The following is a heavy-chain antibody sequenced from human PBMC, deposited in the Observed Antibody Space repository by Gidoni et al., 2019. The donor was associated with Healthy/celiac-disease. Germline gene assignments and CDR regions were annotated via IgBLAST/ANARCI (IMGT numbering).Heavy chain of an antibody. Sequence: QVQLQPWGAGLLKPSETLSLTCAVYGGSFSGYYWSWIRQPPGKGLEWIGEINHSGSTNYNPALKSRVTISVDTSKNQFSLKLSSVTAADTAVYYCDYYYDSSGYLHYFDYWGQVTLVTVSS. D-gene: IGHD3-22*01. CDR3: DYYYDSSGYLHYFDY. J-gene: IGHJ4*02. V-gene: IGHV4-34*01. CDR2: INHSGST. CDR1: GGSFSGYY.